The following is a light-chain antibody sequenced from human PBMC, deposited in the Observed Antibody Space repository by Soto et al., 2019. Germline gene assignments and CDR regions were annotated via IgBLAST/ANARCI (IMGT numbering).Light chain of an antibody. V-gene: IGLV1-36*01. CDR3: AAWDDSLNAL. CDR1: SSNIGDNP. CDR2: IND. J-gene: IGLJ1*01. Sequence: QSVLTQPPSVSEAPRQRVTISCSGSSSNIGDNPVNWYQQLPGAAPKLLIYINDQRPSGVPDRFSGSKSGTSASLAISGLQPEDEADYYCAAWDDSLNALFGTRTKVTVL.